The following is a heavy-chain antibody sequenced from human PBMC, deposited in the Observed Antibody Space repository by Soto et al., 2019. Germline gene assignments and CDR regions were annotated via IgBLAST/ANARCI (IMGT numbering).Heavy chain of an antibody. D-gene: IGHD3-16*01. CDR3: ARGGGFNWSHDYFDN. J-gene: IGHJ4*02. CDR1: GFTFSSYG. Sequence: QVQLVESGGGVVQPGRSLRLSCAASGFTFSSYGMHWVRQAPGKGLEWVAVIWSDGSNKYYADSVKGRFAISRDNSKNTLYLQMNSLRAEDTALYYCARGGGFNWSHDYFDNWGQGTLVTVSS. CDR2: IWSDGSNK. V-gene: IGHV3-33*01.